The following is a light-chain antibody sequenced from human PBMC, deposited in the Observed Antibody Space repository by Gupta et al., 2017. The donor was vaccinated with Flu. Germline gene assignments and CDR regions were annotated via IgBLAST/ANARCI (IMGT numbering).Light chain of an antibody. CDR3: QQLNSDIPMYT. CDR1: QGISSY. V-gene: IGKV1-9*01. J-gene: IGKJ2*01. CDR2: AAS. Sequence: FLSASVGDRVTITCRASQGISSYLAWYQQKPGKAPKLLIYAASTLQSGVPSRFSGSGSGTEFTLTISSLQPEDFATYYCQQLNSDIPMYTFGQGTKLEIK.